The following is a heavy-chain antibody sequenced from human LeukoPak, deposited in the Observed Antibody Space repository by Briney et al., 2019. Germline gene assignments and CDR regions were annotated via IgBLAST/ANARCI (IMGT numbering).Heavy chain of an antibody. D-gene: IGHD5-24*01. J-gene: IGHJ3*02. CDR2: ISWNSGSI. CDR3: AKGNGYNPNSIDI. CDR1: GFTFDDYA. Sequence: PGRSLRLSCAASGFTFDDYAMHWVRQAPGKGLEWVSGISWNSGSIGYADSVKGRFTISRDNAKNSLYLQMNSLRAEDTALYYCAKGNGYNPNSIDIWGQGTTVTVSS. V-gene: IGHV3-9*01.